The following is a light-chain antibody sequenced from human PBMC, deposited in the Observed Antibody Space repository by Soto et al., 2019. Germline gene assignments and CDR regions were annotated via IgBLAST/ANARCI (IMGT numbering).Light chain of an antibody. Sequence: VVIYHSPATVSVTPCGRPRPPSMASESTNNYLAWYQQKPGQAPRLLIDGASTRAAGIPPRFSGSGSGTEFTLTISSLQSEDFAVYYCQQYNKWPLPFGGGTKAAIK. CDR2: GAS. CDR1: ESTNNY. J-gene: IGKJ4*01. V-gene: IGKV3-15*01. CDR3: QQYNKWPLP.